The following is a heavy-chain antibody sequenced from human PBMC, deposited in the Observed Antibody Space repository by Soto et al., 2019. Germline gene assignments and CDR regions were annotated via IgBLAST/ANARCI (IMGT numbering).Heavy chain of an antibody. Sequence: SLRLSCATSGFTFSNYWMHWVRQAPGKGLVWVSQISIDGRSTTYADSVKGRFTISRDNSKNTLYLQMNSLRAEDTAVYYCARAGYDSSGYFVDYWGQGTLVTVSS. V-gene: IGHV3-74*01. CDR2: ISIDGRST. D-gene: IGHD3-22*01. J-gene: IGHJ4*02. CDR1: GFTFSNYW. CDR3: ARAGYDSSGYFVDY.